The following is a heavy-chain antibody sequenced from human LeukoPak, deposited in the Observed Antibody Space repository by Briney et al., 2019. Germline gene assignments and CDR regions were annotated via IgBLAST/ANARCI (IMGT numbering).Heavy chain of an antibody. J-gene: IGHJ4*02. D-gene: IGHD2/OR15-2a*01. V-gene: IGHV3-74*01. CDR3: ARNSEMNFDY. Sequence: PGGSLRLSCATSGFNFPTSWMHWVRQAPGKGLVWVSRINGDGSTRNYADSVKGRFTISRDNAENTVYLQMNSLRAEDTAVYYCARNSEMNFDYWGPGTLVTVS. CDR2: INGDGSTR. CDR1: GFNFPTSW.